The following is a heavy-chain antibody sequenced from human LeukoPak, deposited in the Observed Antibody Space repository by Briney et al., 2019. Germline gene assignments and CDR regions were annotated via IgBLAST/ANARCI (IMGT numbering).Heavy chain of an antibody. V-gene: IGHV1-18*01. CDR2: ISVYNGNT. CDR3: ARDIGSGYDY. Sequence: AAVKLSCKASGYTFTSYGISRVRHAPGQGLELMGWISVYNGNTNYAQTLPGRVTMTTDTSTSTAYMELRSLRSDDTVVYYCARDIGSGYDYWGQGTLVTVSS. J-gene: IGHJ4*02. CDR1: GYTFTSYG. D-gene: IGHD3-22*01.